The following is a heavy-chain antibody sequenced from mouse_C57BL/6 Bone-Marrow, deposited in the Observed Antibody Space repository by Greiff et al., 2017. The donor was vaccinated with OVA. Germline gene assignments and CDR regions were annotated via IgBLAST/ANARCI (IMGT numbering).Heavy chain of an antibody. CDR2: ISYSGST. CDR3: ARRYDGYLYWYFDV. D-gene: IGHD2-3*01. Sequence: DVKLQESGPGMVKPSQSLSLTCTVTGYSITSGYDWHWIRHFPGNKLEWMGYISYSGSTNYNPSLKSRISITHDTSKNHFFLKLNSVTTEDTATYYCARRYDGYLYWYFDVWGTGTTVTVSS. CDR1: GYSITSGYD. V-gene: IGHV3-1*01. J-gene: IGHJ1*03.